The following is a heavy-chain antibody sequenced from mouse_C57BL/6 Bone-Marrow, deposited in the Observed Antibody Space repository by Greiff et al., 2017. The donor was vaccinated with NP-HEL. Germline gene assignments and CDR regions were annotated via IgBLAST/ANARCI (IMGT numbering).Heavy chain of an antibody. V-gene: IGHV2-3*01. CDR2: IGGAGST. CDR1: GFSLTSYG. J-gene: IGHJ1*03. Sequence: QVQLKQSGPGLVAPSPSLSITCTVSGFSLTSYGVSWVRQPPGKGLEWLGVIGGAGSTTYHSAHISRLSTSKDNSKCQASLKLNSLHTDDAASYYCGRDGYYGWYFGGWGTGTTVTVSS. D-gene: IGHD2-3*01. CDR3: GRDGYYGWYFGG.